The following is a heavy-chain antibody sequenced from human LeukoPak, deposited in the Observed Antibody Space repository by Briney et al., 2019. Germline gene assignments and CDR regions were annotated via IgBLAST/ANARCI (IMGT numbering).Heavy chain of an antibody. CDR3: WRSLGVGAAYLYH. Sequence: GGSLRLSCAASGFTFSSYSMNWVRQAPGKGLEWVSYISSSSSTIYYADSVKGRFTLPRDNAKNPLYLQLNSLRAQETAVYYCWRSLGVGAAYLYHWGQGTLVTVSS. CDR1: GFTFSSYS. D-gene: IGHD2-15*01. CDR2: ISSSSSTI. V-gene: IGHV3-48*01. J-gene: IGHJ5*02.